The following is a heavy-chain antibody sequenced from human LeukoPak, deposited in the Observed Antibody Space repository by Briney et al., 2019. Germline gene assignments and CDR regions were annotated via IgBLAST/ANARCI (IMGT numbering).Heavy chain of an antibody. Sequence: GESLKISCKGSGYSFTSDWIGWVRQMPGKGLDCMGIIYPGDSDTRYSPSFQGQVTISADRSISTAYLQWSSLKASDTAMYYCARHETGPYFDYWGQGTLVTVSS. CDR1: GYSFTSDW. D-gene: IGHD1-1*01. CDR2: IYPGDSDT. V-gene: IGHV5-51*01. CDR3: ARHETGPYFDY. J-gene: IGHJ4*02.